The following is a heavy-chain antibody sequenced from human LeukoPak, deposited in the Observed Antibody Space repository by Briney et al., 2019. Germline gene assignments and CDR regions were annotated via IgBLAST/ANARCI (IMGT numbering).Heavy chain of an antibody. CDR3: ARGAMTTVTNVPVVDC. CDR1: GDSISSGTFY. J-gene: IGHJ4*02. CDR2: IYYSGST. D-gene: IGHD4-11*01. V-gene: IGHV4-61*01. Sequence: PSETLSLTCIVSGDSISSGTFYWSWIRQPPGKGLEWIGYIYYSGSTNYNPSLKSRVTISVDTSKNQFSLKLSSVTAADTAVYYCARGAMTTVTNVPVVDCWGQGTLVTVSS.